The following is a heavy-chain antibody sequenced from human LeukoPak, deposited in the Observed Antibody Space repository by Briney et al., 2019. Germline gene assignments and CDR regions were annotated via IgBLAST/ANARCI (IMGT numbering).Heavy chain of an antibody. D-gene: IGHD3-10*01. V-gene: IGHV3-23*01. Sequence: GGSLILSCAASGFTFSSYAMSWVRQAPGKGLEWVSTISGGGGSTYFEDSVTGRFTNSRDNSKITLYLQMNSVRAEDTAVYYCEKDVIRGVIFSFDYWGQGTLVTVSS. CDR2: ISGGGGST. J-gene: IGHJ4*02. CDR1: GFTFSSYA. CDR3: EKDVIRGVIFSFDY.